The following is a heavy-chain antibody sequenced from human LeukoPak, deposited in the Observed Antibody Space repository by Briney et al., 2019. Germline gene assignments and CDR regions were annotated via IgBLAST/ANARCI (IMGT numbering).Heavy chain of an antibody. Sequence: GGSLRLSCAASGFTFDDYGMSWVRQAPGKGLEWVSGINWNGGSTGYADSVRGRFTISRDNSKSTLSLQMNSLRAEDTAIYYCATYRQVLLSFESWGQGTLVTVSS. CDR3: ATYRQVLLSFES. D-gene: IGHD2/OR15-2a*01. CDR1: GFTFDDYG. CDR2: INWNGGST. J-gene: IGHJ4*02. V-gene: IGHV3-20*04.